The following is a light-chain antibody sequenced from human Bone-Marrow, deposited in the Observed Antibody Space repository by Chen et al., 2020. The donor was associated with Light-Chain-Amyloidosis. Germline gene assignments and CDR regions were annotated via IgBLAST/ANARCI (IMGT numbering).Light chain of an antibody. CDR1: QDIGAW. J-gene: IGKJ2*01. CDR3: QQYKSYTFT. CDR2: KAS. V-gene: IGKV1-5*03. Sequence: DLRLTQSPPTLSASVGDRVTITCQASQDIGAWLAWFQQTPGKAPNLLIYKASNLQMGVPSRFTGSGSGTEFTLTIDSLQPDDFALYFCQQYKSYTFTFGQGTQL.